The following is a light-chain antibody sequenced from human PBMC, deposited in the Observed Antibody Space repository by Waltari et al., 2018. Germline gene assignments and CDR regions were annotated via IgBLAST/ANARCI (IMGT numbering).Light chain of an antibody. J-gene: IGLJ3*02. CDR3: CSYAGSYTLV. CDR1: SSDVGGYNY. V-gene: IGLV2-11*01. CDR2: YVI. Sequence: QSALTQPRSVSGSPGQSVTISCTGTSSDVGGYNYVSWYQQHPAKAPKPIIYYVIKRRSGVPDHFSCAKSGDTASLTISCVQADDEADYYCCSYAGSYTLVFGGGTKLTVL.